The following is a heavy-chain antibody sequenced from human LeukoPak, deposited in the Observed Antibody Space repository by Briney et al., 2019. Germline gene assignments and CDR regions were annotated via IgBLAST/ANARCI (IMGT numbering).Heavy chain of an antibody. D-gene: IGHD6-19*01. Sequence: ASVKVSCKASGYTFTSYGISWVRQAPGQGLEWMGWIGAYNGNTNYAQKLQGRVTMTTDTSTSTAYMELRSLRSDDTAVYYCARDGPGIAVAGRPDPWGQGTLVTVSS. J-gene: IGHJ5*02. CDR3: ARDGPGIAVAGRPDP. V-gene: IGHV1-18*04. CDR1: GYTFTSYG. CDR2: IGAYNGNT.